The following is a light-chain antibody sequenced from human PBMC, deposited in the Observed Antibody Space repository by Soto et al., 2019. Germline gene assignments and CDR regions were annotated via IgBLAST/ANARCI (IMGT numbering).Light chain of an antibody. CDR1: SSDVGGYNY. Sequence: QSLLPQPPSASGSAGQPVTISCPGTSSDVGGYNYVSWYQQHPGKAPKLMIYEVSKRPSGVPDRFSGSKSGNTASLTVSGLQAEDEADYYCSSYAGSTVFGTGTKVTVL. J-gene: IGLJ1*01. CDR2: EVS. CDR3: SSYAGSTV. V-gene: IGLV2-8*01.